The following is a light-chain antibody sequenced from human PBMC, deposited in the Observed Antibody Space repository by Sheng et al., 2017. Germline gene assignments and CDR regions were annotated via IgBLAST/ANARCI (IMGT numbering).Light chain of an antibody. J-gene: IGKJ2*03. CDR2: AAS. V-gene: IGKV1-39*01. Sequence: DIQMTQSPSSLSASVGDNVTITCRASQSISNYVNWYQHKPGKSPQLLIYAASNLQSGVPSTFSGSGSGTDFTLTISSLQPEDFATYYCQQSYNTPLYSFGQGTKLEI. CDR1: QSISNY. CDR3: QQSYNTPLYS.